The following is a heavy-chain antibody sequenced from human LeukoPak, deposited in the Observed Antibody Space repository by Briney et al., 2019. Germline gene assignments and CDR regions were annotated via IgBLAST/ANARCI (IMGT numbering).Heavy chain of an antibody. D-gene: IGHD3-10*01. CDR2: INHSGST. CDR1: GGSFSGYY. Sequence: SETLSLTCAVYGGSFSGYYWSWIRQPPGKGLEWIGEINHSGSTNYNPSLKSRVTISVDTSKNQFSLKLSSVTAADTAVYYCARVRGVLLWFGEPRNWFDPWGQGTLVTVSS. CDR3: ARVRGVLLWFGEPRNWFDP. V-gene: IGHV4-34*01. J-gene: IGHJ5*02.